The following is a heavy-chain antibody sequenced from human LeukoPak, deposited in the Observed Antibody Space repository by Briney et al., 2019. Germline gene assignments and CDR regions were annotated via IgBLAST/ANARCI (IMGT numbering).Heavy chain of an antibody. J-gene: IGHJ4*02. V-gene: IGHV3-7*01. CDR2: IKKDGSEK. CDR3: VRQAGVY. CDR1: GFTFSSYS. D-gene: IGHD6-19*01. Sequence: GGSLRLSCAASGFTFSSYSMNWVRQAPGKGLELVANIKKDGSEKNYVDSVEGRFTISRDNAKNSLYLQMNSLRVEDTGVYYCVRQAGVYWGQGTLVTVSS.